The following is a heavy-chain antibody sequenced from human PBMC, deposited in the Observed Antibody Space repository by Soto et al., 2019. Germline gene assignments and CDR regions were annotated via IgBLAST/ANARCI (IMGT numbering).Heavy chain of an antibody. J-gene: IGHJ4*02. D-gene: IGHD3-10*01. CDR1: GYTFTGHY. Sequence: ASVKVSCKASGYTFTGHYIHWVRQAPGQGPEWMGEIGPASGDTRYAQKFQGRVTMTRDTSITPVYMELNNLSPEDTAVYYCGRGRSGQLVVFYWGQGTPVTVSS. V-gene: IGHV1-2*02. CDR3: GRGRSGQLVVFY. CDR2: IGPASGDT.